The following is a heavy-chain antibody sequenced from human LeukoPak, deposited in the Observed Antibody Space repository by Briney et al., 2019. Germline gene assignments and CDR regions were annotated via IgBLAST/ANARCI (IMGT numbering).Heavy chain of an antibody. J-gene: IGHJ4*02. Sequence: GGSLRLSCAASGFTFSNYEMNWVRQAPGKGLEWVSYISDSGTTIYYGDSVKGRFTISRDNAKKLLYLQMNSLRAEDTAVYYCARVRYFDWLGPFDYWGQGTLVTVSS. CDR3: ARVRYFDWLGPFDY. V-gene: IGHV3-48*03. D-gene: IGHD3-9*01. CDR2: ISDSGTTI. CDR1: GFTFSNYE.